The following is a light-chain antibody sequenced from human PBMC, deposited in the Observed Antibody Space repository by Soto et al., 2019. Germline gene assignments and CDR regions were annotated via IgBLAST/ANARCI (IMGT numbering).Light chain of an antibody. CDR3: QQFNVYPIT. V-gene: IGKV1-13*02. CDR1: QDIRGA. CDR2: DVS. J-gene: IGKJ5*01. Sequence: AIQLTQSPSSLSASVGDRVTITCRASQDIRGALAWYQQKPGKAPKLLIYDVSSLESGVPSRFRGSGSGTEFTFTISSLQPEDFATYYCQQFNVYPITFGQGTRLEIK.